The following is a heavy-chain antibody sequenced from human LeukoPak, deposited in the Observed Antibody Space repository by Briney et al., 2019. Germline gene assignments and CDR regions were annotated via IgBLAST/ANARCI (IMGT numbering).Heavy chain of an antibody. V-gene: IGHV1-18*01. CDR1: GYTFTNYG. J-gene: IGHJ4*02. CDR2: TSGYSGDT. CDR3: ASDAFSVVTSPCDY. Sequence: GASVKVSCKASGYTFTNYGISWVRQALGQGLEWMGWTSGYSGDTYYAQKFKGRVTLTTDTSTGTAFMQLRSLRFADTAVYFCASDAFSVVTSPCDYWGQGTLVTVSS. D-gene: IGHD2-21*02.